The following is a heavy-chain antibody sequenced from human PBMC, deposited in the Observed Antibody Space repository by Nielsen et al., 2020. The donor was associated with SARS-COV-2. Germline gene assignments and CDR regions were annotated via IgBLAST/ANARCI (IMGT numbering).Heavy chain of an antibody. J-gene: IGHJ6*02. V-gene: IGHV1-69*06. CDR3: ARDQRRYTNYPDYYGMDV. Sequence: SVKVSCKASGGTFSSYAISWVRQAPGQGLEWMGGIIPIFGTANYAQKLQGRVTITADKSTSTAYMELSSLRSEDTAVYYCARDQRRYTNYPDYYGMDVWGQGTTVTVSS. CDR2: IIPIFGTA. CDR1: GGTFSSYA. D-gene: IGHD4-11*01.